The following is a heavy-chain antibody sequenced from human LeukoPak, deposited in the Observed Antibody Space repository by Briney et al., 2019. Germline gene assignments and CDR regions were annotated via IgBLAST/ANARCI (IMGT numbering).Heavy chain of an antibody. V-gene: IGHV4-39*01. CDR2: IYYSGST. Sequence: PSETLSLTCTVSGGSISSSSYYWGWIRQPPGKGLEWIGSIYYSGSTYYNPSLKSRVTISVDTSKNQFSLKLSSVTAADTAVYYCASPSPVTKSFDYWGQGTLVTVSS. D-gene: IGHD4-4*01. CDR3: ASPSPVTKSFDY. CDR1: GGSISSSSYY. J-gene: IGHJ4*02.